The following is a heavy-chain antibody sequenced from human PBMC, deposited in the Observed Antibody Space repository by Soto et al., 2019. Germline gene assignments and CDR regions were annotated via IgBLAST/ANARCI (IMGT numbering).Heavy chain of an antibody. J-gene: IGHJ4*02. CDR2: ISSSSSTI. V-gene: IGHV3-48*01. CDR3: AKDRPIAARPG. CDR1: GFTFSSYS. Sequence: GGSLRLSCAASGFTFSSYSMNWVRQAPGKGLEWVSYISSSSSTIYYADSVKGRFTISRDNSKNTLYLQMNSLRAEDTAVYYCAKDRPIAARPGWGQGTLVTVSS. D-gene: IGHD6-6*01.